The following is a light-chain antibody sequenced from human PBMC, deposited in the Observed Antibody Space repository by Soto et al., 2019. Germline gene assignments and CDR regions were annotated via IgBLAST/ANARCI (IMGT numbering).Light chain of an antibody. CDR3: QQYNNWLPLT. CDR2: GAS. CDR1: QSVSSN. Sequence: EIVMTQSPATLSVSPGERATLSCRASQSVSSNLAWYQQKPGQAPRLLIYGASIRATGIPARFSGSGSGTEFTLTISSLQSEGFAVYYCQQYNNWLPLTFGGGTKVEIK. V-gene: IGKV3D-15*01. J-gene: IGKJ4*01.